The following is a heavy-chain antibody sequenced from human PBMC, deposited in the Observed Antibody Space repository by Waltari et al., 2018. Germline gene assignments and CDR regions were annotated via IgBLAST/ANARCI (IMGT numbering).Heavy chain of an antibody. CDR3: ATGEEVLRGYAFDI. Sequence: QVQLVQSGAEVKKPGASVKVSCKVSGYTLTELSMHWVRQAPGKGLGWMGGVDPEDGETIYAQKFQGRVTMTEDTSTDTAYMELSSLRSEDTAVYYCATGEEVLRGYAFDIWGQGTMVTVSS. D-gene: IGHD5-12*01. CDR2: VDPEDGET. V-gene: IGHV1-24*01. J-gene: IGHJ3*02. CDR1: GYTLTELS.